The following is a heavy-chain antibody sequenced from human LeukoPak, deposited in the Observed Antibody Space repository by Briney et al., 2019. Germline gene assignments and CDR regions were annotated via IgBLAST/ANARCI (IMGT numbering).Heavy chain of an antibody. CDR2: MNPNSGNT. J-gene: IGHJ4*02. CDR3: AKDLYSSGFSDY. CDR1: GYTFTSYD. V-gene: IGHV1-8*01. D-gene: IGHD6-19*01. Sequence: ASVKVSCKASGYTFTSYDINWVRQATGQGLEWMGWMNPNSGNTGYAQKFQGRVTMTRNTSISTAYMELSSLRSEDTAVYYCAKDLYSSGFSDYWGQGTLVTVSS.